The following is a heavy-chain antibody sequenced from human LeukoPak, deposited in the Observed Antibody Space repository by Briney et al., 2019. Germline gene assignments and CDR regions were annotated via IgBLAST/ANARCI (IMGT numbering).Heavy chain of an antibody. D-gene: IGHD5-12*01. Sequence: GGSLRLSCAASGFTFSSYGMHWVRQAPGKGLEWVAAISYDGSNKYYADSVKGRFTISRDNSKNTLYLQMNSLRAEDTAVYYCAKDSGYSGYDPVDYWGQGTLVTVSS. CDR3: AKDSGYSGYDPVDY. CDR1: GFTFSSYG. V-gene: IGHV3-30*18. CDR2: ISYDGSNK. J-gene: IGHJ4*02.